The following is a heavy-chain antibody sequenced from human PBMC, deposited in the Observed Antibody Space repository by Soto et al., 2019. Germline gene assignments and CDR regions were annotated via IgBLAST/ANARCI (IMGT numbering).Heavy chain of an antibody. CDR1: GFTFSSYG. CDR2: IWHDGNNK. Sequence: GGSLRLSCAASGFTFSSYGMHWVRQAPGKGLEWVAIIWHDGNNKYYADSVRGRFIISRDNSKNRLYLQMNSLRAEDTAVYYCASDLVGASDSYGLDVWGQGTPVTVSS. CDR3: ASDLVGASDSYGLDV. V-gene: IGHV3-33*01. J-gene: IGHJ6*02. D-gene: IGHD1-26*01.